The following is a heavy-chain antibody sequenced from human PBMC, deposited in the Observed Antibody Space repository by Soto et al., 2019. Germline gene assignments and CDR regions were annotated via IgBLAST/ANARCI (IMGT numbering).Heavy chain of an antibody. CDR1: GGSFSGYY. CDR3: ARVRDWFDP. D-gene: IGHD3-3*01. CDR2: IDHSGYT. V-gene: IGHV4-34*01. Sequence: SETLSLTCAVYGGSFSGYYWNWIRQPPGKGLEWIGEIDHSGYTNYNPSLKSRVTISVDTSKSQFSLRLTSVTAADTAVYYCARVRDWFDPWGQGTLVTVSS. J-gene: IGHJ5*02.